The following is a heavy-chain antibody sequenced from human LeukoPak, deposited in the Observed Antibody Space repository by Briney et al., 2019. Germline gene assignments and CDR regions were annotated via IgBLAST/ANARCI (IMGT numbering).Heavy chain of an antibody. D-gene: IGHD3-9*01. CDR2: IYYSGST. CDR1: GGSISSYY. Sequence: SETLSLTCTVSGGSISSYYWSWIRQPPGKGLEWIGYIYYSGSTNYNPSLKGRVTISVKTSKNQFSLKLRSVTAADTAVYYCARVTGYTIEDYFDYWGQGTLVTVSS. CDR3: ARVTGYTIEDYFDY. V-gene: IGHV4-59*01. J-gene: IGHJ4*02.